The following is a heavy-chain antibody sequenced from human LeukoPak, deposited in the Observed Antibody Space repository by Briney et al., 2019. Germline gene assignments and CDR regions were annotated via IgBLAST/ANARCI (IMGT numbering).Heavy chain of an antibody. CDR3: ARGPLAVAGTMVYFQH. J-gene: IGHJ1*01. Sequence: PSETLSLTCAVYGGSFSGYYWSWIRQPPGRGLEWIGEINHSGSTNYNPSLKSRVTISVDTSKNQFSLKLSSVTAADTAVYYCARGPLAVAGTMVYFQHWGQGTQVTVSS. V-gene: IGHV4-34*01. D-gene: IGHD6-19*01. CDR1: GGSFSGYY. CDR2: INHSGST.